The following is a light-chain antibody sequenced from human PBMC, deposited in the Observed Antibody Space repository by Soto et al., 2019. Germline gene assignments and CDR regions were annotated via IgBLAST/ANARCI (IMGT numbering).Light chain of an antibody. CDR2: DAS. CDR3: QQHKNWRA. V-gene: IGKV3-15*01. J-gene: IGKJ1*01. Sequence: EIVMTHSPATLSVSPGEGATLSCRASQSINTNLAWYQQKPGQAPRLLIYDASTRATGIPARISGSWSWTEFTLTISSLQSEDFAVDYFQQHKNWRAFGQGTRVDMK. CDR1: QSINTN.